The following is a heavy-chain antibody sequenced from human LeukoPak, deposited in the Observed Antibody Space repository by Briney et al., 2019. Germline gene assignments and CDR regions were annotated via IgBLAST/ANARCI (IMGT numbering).Heavy chain of an antibody. J-gene: IGHJ3*02. CDR3: ARELMPSYDTRRGAFDI. V-gene: IGHV1-46*01. CDR1: GYTFTSYY. CDR2: INPSGGST. D-gene: IGHD3-22*01. Sequence: ASVKVSCKASGYTFTSYYMHWVRQAPGQGLEWMGIINPSGGSTSYAQKFQGRVTMARDMSTSTVYMELSSLRSEDTAVYYCARELMPSYDTRRGAFDIWGQGTMVTVSS.